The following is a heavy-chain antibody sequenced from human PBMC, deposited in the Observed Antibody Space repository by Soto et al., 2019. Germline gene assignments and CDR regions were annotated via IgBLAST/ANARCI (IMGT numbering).Heavy chain of an antibody. D-gene: IGHD3-10*01. V-gene: IGHV3-30-3*01. J-gene: IGHJ5*02. CDR2: ISYDGSNK. Sequence: QVQLVESGGGVVQPGRSLRLSCAASGFTFSSYAMHWVRQAPGKGLEWVAVISYDGSNKYYADSVKGRFTISRDNSKNTLYLQMNSLTAEDTAVYYCARDRGDNWFDPWGQGTLVTVSS. CDR1: GFTFSSYA. CDR3: ARDRGDNWFDP.